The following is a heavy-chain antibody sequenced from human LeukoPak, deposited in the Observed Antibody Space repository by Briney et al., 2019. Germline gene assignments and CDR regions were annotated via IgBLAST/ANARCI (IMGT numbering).Heavy chain of an antibody. Sequence: GGSLRLSCAASGFTFSDYYMSWIRQAPGKGLEWVSYISSSGSTIYYADSVKGRFTISRDNAKNSLYLQMNSLRAEDTAVYYCAKDPYSSSYNYFDYWGQGTLVTVSS. V-gene: IGHV3-11*04. CDR3: AKDPYSSSYNYFDY. CDR2: ISSSGSTI. J-gene: IGHJ4*02. CDR1: GFTFSDYY. D-gene: IGHD6-6*01.